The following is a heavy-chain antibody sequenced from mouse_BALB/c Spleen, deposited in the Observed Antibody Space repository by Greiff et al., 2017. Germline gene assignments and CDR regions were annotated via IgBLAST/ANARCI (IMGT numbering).Heavy chain of an antibody. J-gene: IGHJ2*01. Sequence: VQLQQSGAELVRSGASVKLSCTASGFNIKDYYMHWVKQRPEQGLEWIGWIDPENGDTEYAPTFQGKATMTADTSSNTAYLQLSSLTSEDTAVYYSNARGLSLRQLRNDIDYWGQGTTLTVSS. V-gene: IGHV14-4*02. D-gene: IGHD1-2*01. CDR1: GFNIKDYY. CDR2: IDPENGDT. CDR3: NARGLSLRQLRNDIDY.